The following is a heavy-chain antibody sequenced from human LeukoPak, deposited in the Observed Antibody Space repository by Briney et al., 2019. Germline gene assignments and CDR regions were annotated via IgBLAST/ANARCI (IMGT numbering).Heavy chain of an antibody. D-gene: IGHD5-18*01. V-gene: IGHV4-34*01. Sequence: SETLSLTCAVYGGSFSGHYWNWIRQPPGKGLEWIGEINHSGGTNYNPSLKSRVAISVDTSMNQFSLKLSSVTAADTAVYFCATVDTAMVTRYWGQGTLVTVSS. CDR3: ATVDTAMVTRY. CDR1: GGSFSGHY. J-gene: IGHJ4*02. CDR2: INHSGGT.